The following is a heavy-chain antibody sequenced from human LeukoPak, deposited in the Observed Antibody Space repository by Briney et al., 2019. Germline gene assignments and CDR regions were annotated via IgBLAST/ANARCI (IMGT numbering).Heavy chain of an antibody. Sequence: PGGSLRLSCAASGSTFSSYAMSWVRQAPGKGLEWVSAISGSGGSTYYADSVKGRFTISRDNSKNTLYLQMNSLRAEDTAVYYCARAGRDGYYDYYYGMDVWGQGTTVTVSS. D-gene: IGHD5-24*01. CDR1: GSTFSSYA. J-gene: IGHJ6*02. CDR3: ARAGRDGYYDYYYGMDV. V-gene: IGHV3-23*01. CDR2: ISGSGGST.